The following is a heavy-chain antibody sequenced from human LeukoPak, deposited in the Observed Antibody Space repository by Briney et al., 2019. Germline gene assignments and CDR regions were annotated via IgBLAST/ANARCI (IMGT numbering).Heavy chain of an antibody. CDR1: GFTFDDYA. CDR3: AKGDSSGYAPHFDY. D-gene: IGHD3-22*01. CDR2: ISWDGGDT. Sequence: GGSLRLSCAASGFTFDDYAMHWVRQAPGKGLHWVPLISWDGGDTYYADSVKGRFTISRDNSRNSLYLHMYSLRAEDTGLYYCAKGDSSGYAPHFDYWGQGTLVTVSS. J-gene: IGHJ4*02. V-gene: IGHV3-43D*03.